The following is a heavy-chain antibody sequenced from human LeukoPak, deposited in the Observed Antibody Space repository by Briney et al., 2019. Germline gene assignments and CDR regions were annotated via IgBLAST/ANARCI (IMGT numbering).Heavy chain of an antibody. CDR3: AKDIDDIGAYQFDY. D-gene: IGHD3-9*01. Sequence: GGSLRLSCVASGFTFSDYGIHWVRQGPGRGLEWVSVISGNGGRTYYTDSVKGRFTISRDNSKNSLYLQMNSLTIEDTAFYYCAKDIDDIGAYQFDYWGQGTLVTVSS. V-gene: IGHV3-43*02. CDR2: ISGNGGRT. CDR1: GFTFSDYG. J-gene: IGHJ4*02.